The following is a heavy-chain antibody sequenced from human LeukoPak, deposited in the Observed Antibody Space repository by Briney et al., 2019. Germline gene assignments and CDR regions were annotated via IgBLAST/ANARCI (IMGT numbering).Heavy chain of an antibody. CDR3: ACREFYSPWPGP. Sequence: GESLKISCKGSGYSFTSYWIGWVRQTPGKGLEWMGVIYPGDSRTRYNPSFEGQVTISADKSINTAYLQWSSLKATDTAMYYCACREFYSPWPGPWGQGTLVTVSS. CDR2: IYPGDSRT. J-gene: IGHJ5*02. CDR1: GYSFTSYW. D-gene: IGHD5-18*01. V-gene: IGHV5-51*01.